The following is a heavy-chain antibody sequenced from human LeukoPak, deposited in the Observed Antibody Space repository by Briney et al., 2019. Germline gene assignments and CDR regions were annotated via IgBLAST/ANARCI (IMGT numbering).Heavy chain of an antibody. J-gene: IGHJ5*02. Sequence: ASVKVSCKASGDTFTSYGISWVRQAPGQGLEWMGGISAYNGTTNYAQKFQGRVTMTTDTSTSTAYMELRSLRSDDTAVYYCARYGDYLTNWFDPWGQGTLVTVSS. CDR2: ISAYNGTT. CDR1: GDTFTSYG. CDR3: ARYGDYLTNWFDP. V-gene: IGHV1-18*01. D-gene: IGHD4-17*01.